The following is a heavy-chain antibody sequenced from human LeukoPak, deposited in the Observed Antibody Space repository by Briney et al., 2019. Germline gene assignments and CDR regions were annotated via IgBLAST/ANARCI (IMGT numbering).Heavy chain of an antibody. D-gene: IGHD2-2*01. Sequence: PGGSLSLSCAASGFTFSSYGMHWVRQAPGKGLEWVAFIRYDGSNKYYADSVKGRFTISRDNSKNTLYLQMNSLRAEDTAVYYCAKERGYYCSSTSCRERFFDYWGQGTLVTVSS. J-gene: IGHJ4*02. V-gene: IGHV3-30*02. CDR1: GFTFSSYG. CDR2: IRYDGSNK. CDR3: AKERGYYCSSTSCRERFFDY.